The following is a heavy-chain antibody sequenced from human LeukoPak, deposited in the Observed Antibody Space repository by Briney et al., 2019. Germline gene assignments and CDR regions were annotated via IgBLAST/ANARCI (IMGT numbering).Heavy chain of an antibody. Sequence: GRSLRLSCAASGFTFSSHAMHWVRQAPGKGLEWVAVISYDGSNKYYADSVKGRFTISRDNSKNTLYLQMNSLRAEDTAVYYCARDGSGSYMDYWGQGTLVTVSS. V-gene: IGHV3-30-3*01. CDR3: ARDGSGSYMDY. J-gene: IGHJ4*02. CDR1: GFTFSSHA. CDR2: ISYDGSNK. D-gene: IGHD1-26*01.